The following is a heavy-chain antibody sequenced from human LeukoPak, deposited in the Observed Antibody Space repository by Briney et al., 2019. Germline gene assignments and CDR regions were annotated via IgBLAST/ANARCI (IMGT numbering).Heavy chain of an antibody. CDR3: VKDWGSYFASGSSYFDY. Sequence: GGSLRLSCAASGFTFSDYYMSWIRQAPGKGLQWVAVTSHDGSNKYYADSVKGRFTISRDNSKNTLDLQMNSLRTEDTAVYFCVKDWGSYFASGSSYFDYWGQGILVTVSS. CDR1: GFTFSDYY. D-gene: IGHD3-10*01. CDR2: TSHDGSNK. J-gene: IGHJ4*02. V-gene: IGHV3-30*18.